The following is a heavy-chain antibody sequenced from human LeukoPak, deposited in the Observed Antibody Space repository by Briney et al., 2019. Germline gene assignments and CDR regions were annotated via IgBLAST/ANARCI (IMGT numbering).Heavy chain of an antibody. V-gene: IGHV3-15*01. CDR1: GFTFSNAW. CDR3: TTDLSTYYDYVWGSYQYDY. CDR2: IKSKAASGTT. D-gene: IGHD3-16*02. Sequence: GGSLRLSCAASGFTFSNAWMNWVRQAPGKGLEWVGRIKSKAASGTTDYAAPVKGKFTISRDDSKNTLYLQMNSLKTEDTAVYHCTTDLSTYYDYVWGSYQYDYWGQGTLVTVSS. J-gene: IGHJ4*02.